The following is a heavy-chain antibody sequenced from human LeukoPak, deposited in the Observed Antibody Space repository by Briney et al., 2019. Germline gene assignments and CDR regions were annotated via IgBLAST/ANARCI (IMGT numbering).Heavy chain of an antibody. CDR2: IKQDGSEK. Sequence: GGSLRLSCAASGFTFSSYWMSWVRQAPGKGLEWVANIKQDGSEKYYVDSVKGRFTISRDNAKNSLFLQMNSLRAEDTAVYYCAREGKDGYNLTDYYYMDVWGKGTTVTVSS. V-gene: IGHV3-7*01. CDR1: GFTFSSYW. D-gene: IGHD5-24*01. J-gene: IGHJ6*03. CDR3: AREGKDGYNLTDYYYMDV.